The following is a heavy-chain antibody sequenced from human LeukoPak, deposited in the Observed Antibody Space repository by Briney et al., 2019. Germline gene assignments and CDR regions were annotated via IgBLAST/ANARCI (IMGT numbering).Heavy chain of an antibody. D-gene: IGHD3-22*01. CDR3: ARDLPSGYYDSSGYQFGYYFDY. CDR1: GFTFDDYG. CDR2: INWNGGST. Sequence: GGSLRLSCAASGFTFDDYGMSWVRQALGKGLEWVSGINWNGGSTGYADSVKGRFTISRDNAKNSLYLQMNSLRAEDTALYYCARDLPSGYYDSSGYQFGYYFDYWGQGTLVTVSS. J-gene: IGHJ4*02. V-gene: IGHV3-20*04.